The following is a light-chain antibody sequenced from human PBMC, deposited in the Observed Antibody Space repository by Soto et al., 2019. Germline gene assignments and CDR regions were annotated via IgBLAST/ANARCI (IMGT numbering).Light chain of an antibody. V-gene: IGLV1-40*01. CDR2: GNS. Sequence: QSVLTQPPSVSGAPGQRVTISCTGSSSNIGAGYVVHWYQQLPGTAPKILIYGNSNRPSGVPDRFSGSKSGTSASLAITGLQAEDEADYYCQSYDSSLSGSVFGGGTKVTVL. CDR3: QSYDSSLSGSV. J-gene: IGLJ2*01. CDR1: SSNIGAGYV.